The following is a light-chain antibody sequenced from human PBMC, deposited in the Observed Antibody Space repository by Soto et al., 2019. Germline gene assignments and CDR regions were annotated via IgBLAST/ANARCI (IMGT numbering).Light chain of an antibody. Sequence: QSALTQPRSVSRSPGQSVTISCTGTSSDVGGYNYVSWYQQHPGKAPKLMIYDVSKRPSGVPDRFSGSKSGNTASLTISGLQAEDEADYYCCSYAGSYTVFGGGTKVTVL. J-gene: IGLJ3*02. V-gene: IGLV2-11*01. CDR3: CSYAGSYTV. CDR1: SSDVGGYNY. CDR2: DVS.